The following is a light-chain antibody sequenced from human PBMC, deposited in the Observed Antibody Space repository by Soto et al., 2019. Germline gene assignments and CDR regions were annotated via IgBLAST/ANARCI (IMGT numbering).Light chain of an antibody. CDR3: QQYYSYPPIT. CDR2: KAS. V-gene: IGKV1-5*03. Sequence: IQMTQSPSTLSASVGDRVTITCRASQTIDSWLAWYQQRPGKPPNLLIYKASTLASGVPSRFSGSGSGTDFTLTISCLQSEDFATYYCQQYYSYPPITFGQGTRLE. CDR1: QTIDSW. J-gene: IGKJ5*01.